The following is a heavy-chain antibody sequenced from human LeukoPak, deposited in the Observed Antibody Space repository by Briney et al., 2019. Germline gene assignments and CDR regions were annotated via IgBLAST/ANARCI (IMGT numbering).Heavy chain of an antibody. CDR2: IYYSGST. CDR1: GGSISSYY. CDR3: ARAVSSSWDNYYYYMDV. D-gene: IGHD6-13*01. V-gene: IGHV4-59*01. Sequence: PSETLSLTCPVAGGSISSYYWSWMRQPPGKGLEWIGYIYYSGSTNYKPSLKSRVTLSVDTSKNPLSMKLSSVTAADTAVYYCARAVSSSWDNYYYYMDVWGKGTTVTVSS. J-gene: IGHJ6*03.